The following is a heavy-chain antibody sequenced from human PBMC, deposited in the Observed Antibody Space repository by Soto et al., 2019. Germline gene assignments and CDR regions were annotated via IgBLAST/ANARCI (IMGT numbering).Heavy chain of an antibody. CDR3: ARDGIVATVAQKYGLYYYFMDI. CDR2: ISADSRNT. Sequence: QVQLVQSGAEVKKPGASVKVSCKASGYSLTSYGISWVRQAPGQGLEWMGWISADSRNTKYAQKLQGRVIMTTDTSTSTAYMEPRSVRSNDTGVYYCARDGIVATVAQKYGLYYYFMDIWGKGTTVTVSS. D-gene: IGHD5-12*01. V-gene: IGHV1-18*01. CDR1: GYSLTSYG. J-gene: IGHJ6*03.